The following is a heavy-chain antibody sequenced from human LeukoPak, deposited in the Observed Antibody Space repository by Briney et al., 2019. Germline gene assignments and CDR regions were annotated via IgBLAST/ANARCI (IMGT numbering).Heavy chain of an antibody. CDR3: ARDLEWELLSQPFDY. V-gene: IGHV1-2*02. D-gene: IGHD1-26*01. Sequence: ASVKVSCKASGYTFTGYYMHWVRQAPGQVLEWMGWINPNSGGTNYAQKFQGRVTMTRDTSISTAYMELSRLRSDDTAVYYCARDLEWELLSQPFDYWGQGTLVTVSS. CDR1: GYTFTGYY. J-gene: IGHJ4*02. CDR2: INPNSGGT.